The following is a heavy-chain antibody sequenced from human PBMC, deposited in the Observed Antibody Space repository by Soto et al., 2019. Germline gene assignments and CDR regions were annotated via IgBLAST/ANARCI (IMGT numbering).Heavy chain of an antibody. Sequence: QVQLQESGPGLVKPSETLSLTCTVSGGSISSYSWSWIRQPPGKGLEWIGYIYYSGSTNYNPSLKSRVTISADTSTTQSSLKLGSVTAADTAVYYCAGLGYSSGWSPFAYWGQGTLVTVSS. J-gene: IGHJ4*02. CDR1: GGSISSYS. CDR3: AGLGYSSGWSPFAY. D-gene: IGHD6-19*01. CDR2: IYYSGST. V-gene: IGHV4-59*08.